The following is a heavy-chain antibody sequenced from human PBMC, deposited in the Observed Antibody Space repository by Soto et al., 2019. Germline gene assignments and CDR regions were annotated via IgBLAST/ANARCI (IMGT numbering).Heavy chain of an antibody. V-gene: IGHV4-4*02. CDR2: IYHSGST. J-gene: IGHJ6*02. Sequence: PSETLSLTCAVSGGSISSSNWWSWVRQPPGRGLEWIVEIYHSGSTNYNPSLKSRVTISVDKSKNQFSLKLSSVTAADTAVYYCARVDIVVVPAARGDDYYYYGMDVWGQGTTVTVSS. CDR3: ARVDIVVVPAARGDDYYYYGMDV. CDR1: GGSISSSNW. D-gene: IGHD2-2*01.